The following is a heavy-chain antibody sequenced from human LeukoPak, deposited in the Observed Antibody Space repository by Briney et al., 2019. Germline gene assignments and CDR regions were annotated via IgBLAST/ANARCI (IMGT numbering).Heavy chain of an antibody. CDR1: GYTFTSYD. CDR3: SRGQRFHCGGDCYSFYY. Sequence: ASVKVSCKASGYTFTSYDINWVRQATGQGLEWMGWMNPNSGNTGYAQKFQGRVTITRNTSISTAYMELSSLRSEDTAVYYCSRGQRFHCGGDCYSFYYWGQGTQVTVSS. CDR2: MNPNSGNT. J-gene: IGHJ4*02. D-gene: IGHD2-21*01. V-gene: IGHV1-8*03.